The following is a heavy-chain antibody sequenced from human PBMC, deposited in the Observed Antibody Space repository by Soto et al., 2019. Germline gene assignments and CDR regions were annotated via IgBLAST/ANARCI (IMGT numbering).Heavy chain of an antibody. V-gene: IGHV3-66*01. Sequence: EVQVVESGGGLVQTGGSLRLSCAASGFTVSSYMTWVRQAPGKGLEWVAVIYSGGRTSYADSVKGRFTISRDNSKNTVGLQMSSLGADDTGIYYCATDRGCSGGDCSTSFDYWGQGTLVTVSS. CDR1: GFTVSSY. D-gene: IGHD2-21*02. J-gene: IGHJ4*02. CDR3: ATDRGCSGGDCSTSFDY. CDR2: IYSGGRT.